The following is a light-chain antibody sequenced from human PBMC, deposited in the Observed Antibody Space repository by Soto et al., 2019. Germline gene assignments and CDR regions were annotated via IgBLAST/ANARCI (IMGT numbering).Light chain of an antibody. CDR1: SSNIGTST. CDR3: AAWDDRLNGPV. Sequence: QAVVTQPPSASGTPGQRVTISCSGSSSNIGTSTVSWYQQLPGTAPKLLIYSNDQRPSGVPDRLSGSKSGTSASLAISGLQSEDEADYYCAAWDDRLNGPVFGGGTKLTVL. V-gene: IGLV1-44*01. J-gene: IGLJ2*01. CDR2: SND.